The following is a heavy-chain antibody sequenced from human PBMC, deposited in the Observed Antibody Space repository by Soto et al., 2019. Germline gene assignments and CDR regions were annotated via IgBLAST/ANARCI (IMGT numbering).Heavy chain of an antibody. J-gene: IGHJ4*02. V-gene: IGHV1-18*01. CDR1: GYTFTNYG. D-gene: IGHD6-13*01. Sequence: ASVKVSCKASGYTFTNYGVSWVRQAPGQGLEWMGWISAYNGNTNYAQKLQGRVTMTTDTSTTTAYMELRSLRSDDTAVYYCARTDSRPQDFDYWGQGTLVTVSS. CDR2: ISAYNGNT. CDR3: ARTDSRPQDFDY.